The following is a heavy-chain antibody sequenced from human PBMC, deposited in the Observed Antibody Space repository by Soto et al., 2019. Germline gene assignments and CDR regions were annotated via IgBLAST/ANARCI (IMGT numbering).Heavy chain of an antibody. CDR1: GGSISSGGYS. CDR2: IYHSGST. V-gene: IGHV4-30-2*01. CDR3: ASSQQLVRPRDYYYYGMDV. Sequence: SETLSLTCAVSGGSISSGGYSWSWIRQPPGKGLEWIGYIYHSGSTYYNPPLKSRVTISVDKSKNQFSLKLSSVTAADTAVYYCASSQQLVRPRDYYYYGMDVWGQGTTVTVSS. J-gene: IGHJ6*02. D-gene: IGHD6-13*01.